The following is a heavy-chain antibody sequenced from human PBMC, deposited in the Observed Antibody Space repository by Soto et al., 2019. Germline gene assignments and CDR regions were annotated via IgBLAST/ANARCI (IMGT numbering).Heavy chain of an antibody. CDR1: GYTFTSFA. CDR3: ATALTVTTISYFDY. J-gene: IGHJ4*02. Sequence: QVQLVQSGAEVKKPRASVKVSCKASGYTFTSFAMHWVRQAPGQRLEWMGWINAGNGDTKYSQKFQGRVTITRDTSASTAYMELSSLRSEDTAVYYCATALTVTTISYFDYWGQRTLVTVSS. V-gene: IGHV1-3*01. D-gene: IGHD4-17*01. CDR2: INAGNGDT.